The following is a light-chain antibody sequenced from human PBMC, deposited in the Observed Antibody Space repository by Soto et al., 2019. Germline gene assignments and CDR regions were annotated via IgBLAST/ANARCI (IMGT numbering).Light chain of an antibody. J-gene: IGKJ4*01. CDR2: DAS. CDR1: QSVNTY. CDR3: QQRSSWPLT. V-gene: IGKV3-11*01. Sequence: EIVLTQSPATLSLSPGERATLSCRASQSVNTYLAWYQQKPGQAPRLLIYDASNRATGIPARFSGSGSGTDFTLTISSLEPEDFAVYYCQQRSSWPLTFGGGTNVEIK.